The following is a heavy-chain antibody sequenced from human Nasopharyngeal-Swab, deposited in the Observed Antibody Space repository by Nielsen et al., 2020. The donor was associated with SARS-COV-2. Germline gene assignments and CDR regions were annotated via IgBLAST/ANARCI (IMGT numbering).Heavy chain of an antibody. J-gene: IGHJ4*02. Sequence: ASVKVSCKVSGYTLTELSMHWVRQAPGKGLEWMGGFDPEDGETIYAQKFQGRVTMTEDTSTSTAYMELRSLRSDDTAVYYCARAPIVVVPALPLDYWGQGTLVTVSS. V-gene: IGHV1-24*01. CDR1: GYTLTELS. CDR2: FDPEDGET. D-gene: IGHD2-2*01. CDR3: ARAPIVVVPALPLDY.